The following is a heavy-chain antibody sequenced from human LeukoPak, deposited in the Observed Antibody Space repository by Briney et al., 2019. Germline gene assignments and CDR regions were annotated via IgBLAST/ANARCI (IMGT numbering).Heavy chain of an antibody. J-gene: IGHJ4*02. CDR3: AKDHGYSSSWYILDY. CDR2: ILYDGSNK. CDR1: GFTFSSYA. D-gene: IGHD6-13*01. V-gene: IGHV3-30*18. Sequence: PGGSLRLSCAAPGFTFSSYAMHWVRQAPGKGLEWVAVILYDGSNKYYADSVKGRFTISRDNSKNTLYLQMNSLRAEDTAVYYCAKDHGYSSSWYILDYWGQGTLVTVSS.